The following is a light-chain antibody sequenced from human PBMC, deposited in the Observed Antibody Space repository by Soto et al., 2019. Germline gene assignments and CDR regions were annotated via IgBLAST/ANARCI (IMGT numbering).Light chain of an antibody. Sequence: IQMTQSPSSLSASVGDRVTITCRASQSITGWLAWVQQKPGKAPKPLIYKASTLERGVPSRFSGSGSGTEFTLTISSLQPDDFATYYCRQYNNYSTFGQGTKVDIK. CDR2: KAS. J-gene: IGKJ1*01. V-gene: IGKV1-5*03. CDR3: RQYNNYST. CDR1: QSITGW.